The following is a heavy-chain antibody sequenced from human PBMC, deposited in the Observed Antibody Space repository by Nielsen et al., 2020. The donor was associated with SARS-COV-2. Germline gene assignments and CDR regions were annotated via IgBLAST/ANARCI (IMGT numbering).Heavy chain of an antibody. CDR3: ARDGRYSSSPADY. CDR1: GYRFTSYS. CDR2: INAGNGNT. D-gene: IGHD6-6*01. V-gene: IGHV1-3*01. J-gene: IGHJ4*02. Sequence: ASVKVSCKASGYRFTSYSVSWVRQAPGQGLEWMGWINAGNGNTKYSQKFQGRVTITRDTSASTAYMELSSLRSEDTAVYYCARDGRYSSSPADYWGQGTLVTVSS.